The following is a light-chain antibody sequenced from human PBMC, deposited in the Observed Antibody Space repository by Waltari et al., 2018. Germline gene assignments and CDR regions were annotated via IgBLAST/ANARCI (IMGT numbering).Light chain of an antibody. V-gene: IGKV1-NL1*01. Sequence: DIQMTQSPSSLSASVGDTVTITCRASQGISSSLAWYQQRPGKAPKLLLYDASTLESGVPSMFSGSGSGTDYTLSINSLQPEDFAIYYCQQYYSMPWTFGPGTKVEIK. J-gene: IGKJ1*01. CDR1: QGISSS. CDR2: DAS. CDR3: QQYYSMPWT.